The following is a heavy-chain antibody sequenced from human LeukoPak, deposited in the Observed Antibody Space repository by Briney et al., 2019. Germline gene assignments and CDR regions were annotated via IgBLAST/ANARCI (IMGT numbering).Heavy chain of an antibody. D-gene: IGHD3-10*01. V-gene: IGHV3-23*01. CDR2: ISDVEFST. J-gene: IGHJ4*02. Sequence: QAGGSLRLSCAASGFTFNNYAMSWVRQAPGKGLEWVSGISDVEFSTYYTDSVKGRFTISRDNSKNTVYLQMNNLRTGDTAVYFCARHDSYIPYWGQGTLVTVPS. CDR1: GFTFNNYA. CDR3: ARHDSYIPY.